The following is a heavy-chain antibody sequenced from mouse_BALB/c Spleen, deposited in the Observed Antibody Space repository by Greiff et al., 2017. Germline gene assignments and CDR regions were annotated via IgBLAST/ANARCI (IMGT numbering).Heavy chain of an antibody. CDR2: INPYNDGT. D-gene: IGHD2-2*01. V-gene: IGHV1-14*01. Sequence: VQLQQSGPELVKPGASVKISCTASGFTFTSYVMHWVRQKPGQGLEWIGYINPYNDGTKYTANFKGQATLTSDKSTNTAYMRLSSLTSEGSAVYYCARDMIYYGNDEAMDYWGQGTSVTVSS. CDR1: GFTFTSYV. J-gene: IGHJ4*01. CDR3: ARDMIYYGNDEAMDY.